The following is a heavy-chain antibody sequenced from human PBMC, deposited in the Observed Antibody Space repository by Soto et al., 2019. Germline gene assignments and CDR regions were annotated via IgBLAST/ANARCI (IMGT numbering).Heavy chain of an antibody. Sequence: GSLRLSCAASGFTFSSYAMSWVRQAPGKGLEWVSAIGGSGGSTYYADSVKGRFTISRDNSKNTLYLQMNSLRAEDTAVYYCAKGSVPAARVPYGMDVWGQGTTVTVSS. CDR3: AKGSVPAARVPYGMDV. CDR1: GFTFSSYA. CDR2: IGGSGGST. D-gene: IGHD2-2*01. J-gene: IGHJ6*02. V-gene: IGHV3-23*01.